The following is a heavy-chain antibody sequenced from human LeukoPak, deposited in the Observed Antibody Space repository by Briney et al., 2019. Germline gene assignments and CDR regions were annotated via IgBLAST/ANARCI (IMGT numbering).Heavy chain of an antibody. CDR1: GGSISSYY. CDR2: IYYSGST. V-gene: IGHV4-39*01. J-gene: IGHJ6*03. Sequence: SETLSLTCTVSGGSISSYYWGWIRQPPGKGLEWIGSIYYSGSTYYNPSLKSRVTISVDTSKNQFSLKLSSVTAADTAVYYCARQEGLRFLEWLSLYMDVWGKGTTVTVSS. D-gene: IGHD3-3*01. CDR3: ARQEGLRFLEWLSLYMDV.